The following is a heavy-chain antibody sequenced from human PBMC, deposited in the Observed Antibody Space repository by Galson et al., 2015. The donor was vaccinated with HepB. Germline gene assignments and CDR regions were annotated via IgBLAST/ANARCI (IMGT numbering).Heavy chain of an antibody. J-gene: IGHJ4*02. CDR3: AKGYYVSGSYSGPFDY. CDR2: MSWDGGST. D-gene: IGHD3-10*01. V-gene: IGHV3-43D*04. Sequence: GKGLGWVSRMSWDGGSTYHADSVKGRFTISRDNSKNSLYLQMNSLRAEDTALYYCAKGYYVSGSYSGPFDYWGQGTLVTVSS.